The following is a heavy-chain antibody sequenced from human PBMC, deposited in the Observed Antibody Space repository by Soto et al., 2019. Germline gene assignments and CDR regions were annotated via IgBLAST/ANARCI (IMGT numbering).Heavy chain of an antibody. Sequence: ASVKVSCRASGYTFTDFHVHWVRQAPGQGLEWMGSINPNSGDTDSAQKFQARVTMATDRSINKVYMELSRLRSDDTAVYYCARHRFSSGSAYFDYCGQGTLVTVSS. CDR1: GYTFTDFH. D-gene: IGHD3-22*01. CDR3: ARHRFSSGSAYFDY. CDR2: INPNSGDT. J-gene: IGHJ4*02. V-gene: IGHV1-2*02.